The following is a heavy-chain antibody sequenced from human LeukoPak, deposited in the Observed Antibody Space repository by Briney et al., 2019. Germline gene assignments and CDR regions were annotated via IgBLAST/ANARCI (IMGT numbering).Heavy chain of an antibody. CDR3: ARDKGTSYLSSSDY. Sequence: PGGSLRLSCAASGFTFSSYAMTWVRQAPGKGLQWVSAVSGSGAHTYYADSVKGRFTISRDNSKNTLYLQMNSLRAADTAVYYCARDKGTSYLSSSDYWGQGTLVTVSS. D-gene: IGHD6-6*01. CDR1: GFTFSSYA. J-gene: IGHJ4*02. CDR2: VSGSGAHT. V-gene: IGHV3-23*01.